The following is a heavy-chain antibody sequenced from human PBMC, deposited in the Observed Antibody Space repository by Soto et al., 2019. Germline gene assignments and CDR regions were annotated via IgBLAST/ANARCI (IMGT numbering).Heavy chain of an antibody. V-gene: IGHV3-64D*06. Sequence: GGSLRLSCSASGFTFSSYAMHWVRQAPGKGLEYVSAISSNGGSTYYADSVKGRFTISRDNSKNTLYLQMSSLRAEDTAVYYCVKDKEYQLPNYYYYYMDVWGKGTTVTVSS. CDR2: ISSNGGST. CDR1: GFTFSSYA. CDR3: VKDKEYQLPNYYYYYMDV. D-gene: IGHD2-2*01. J-gene: IGHJ6*03.